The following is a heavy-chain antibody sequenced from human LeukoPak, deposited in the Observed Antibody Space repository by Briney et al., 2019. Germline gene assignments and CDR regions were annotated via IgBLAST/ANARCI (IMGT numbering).Heavy chain of an antibody. CDR1: GYTFTSYD. CDR3: ARDQRSSSWDY. CDR2: MNPNSGNT. D-gene: IGHD6-6*01. J-gene: IGHJ4*02. V-gene: IGHV1-8*01. Sequence: ASVKVSCKASGYTFTSYDINWVRQATGQGLEWMGWMNPNSGNTGYAQKFQGRVTMTRDTSISTAYMELSRLRSDDTAVYYCARDQRSSSWDYWGQGTLVTVSS.